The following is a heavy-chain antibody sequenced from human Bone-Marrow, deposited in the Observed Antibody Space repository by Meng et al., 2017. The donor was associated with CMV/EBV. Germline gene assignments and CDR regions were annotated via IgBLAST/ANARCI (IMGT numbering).Heavy chain of an antibody. Sequence: SGPTLVKPTETLTLTCTVSGFSLSNARMGVSWTRQPPGKALEWLAHIFSNDEKSYSTSLKSRLTISKDTSKSQVVLTMTNMDPVDTATYCCARMEGAGSLGAFDIWGQGTMVTVSS. CDR1: GFSLSNARMG. CDR3: ARMEGAGSLGAFDI. D-gene: IGHD1-26*01. J-gene: IGHJ3*02. CDR2: IFSNDEK. V-gene: IGHV2-26*01.